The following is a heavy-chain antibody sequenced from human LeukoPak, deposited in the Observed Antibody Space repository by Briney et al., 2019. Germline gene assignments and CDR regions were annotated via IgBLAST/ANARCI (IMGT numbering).Heavy chain of an antibody. J-gene: IGHJ4*02. CDR1: GFTVSSYC. Sequence: PGGSLRLSCKASGFTVSSYCMSWVRQAPGKGLEWVSVIYSGGSTYYADSVKGRFTISRDNSKNTLYLQMNSLRAEDTAVYYCARDLDYWGQGTLVTVSS. CDR3: ARDLDY. CDR2: IYSGGST. V-gene: IGHV3-53*01.